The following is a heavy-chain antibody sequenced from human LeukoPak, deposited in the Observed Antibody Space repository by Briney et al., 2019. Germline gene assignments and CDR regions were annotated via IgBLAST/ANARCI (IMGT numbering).Heavy chain of an antibody. J-gene: IGHJ5*02. Sequence: GGSLRLSCAASGFTFSSYAMSWVRQAPGKGLEWVSAISGSGGSTYYADSVKGRLTISRDNSKNTLYLQMNSLRAEDTAVYYCAKTIAVAGTSGWFDPWGQGTLVTVSS. CDR3: AKTIAVAGTSGWFDP. CDR1: GFTFSSYA. CDR2: ISGSGGST. V-gene: IGHV3-23*01. D-gene: IGHD6-19*01.